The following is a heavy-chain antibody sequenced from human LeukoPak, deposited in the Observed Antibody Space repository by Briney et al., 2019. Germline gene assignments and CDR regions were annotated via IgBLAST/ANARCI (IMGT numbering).Heavy chain of an antibody. D-gene: IGHD3-3*01. CDR2: ISSNGGST. CDR3: ARGGGTIFGVVTKRGFDY. V-gene: IGHV3-64*01. Sequence: GGCLRLSCAASGFTFSSYAMHWVRQTPGKGLEYVSAISSNGGSTYYANSLKGRFTISRDNSKNTLYHQMGSLRAEDMAVYYCARGGGTIFGVVTKRGFDYWGQGTLVTVSS. CDR1: GFTFSSYA. J-gene: IGHJ4*02.